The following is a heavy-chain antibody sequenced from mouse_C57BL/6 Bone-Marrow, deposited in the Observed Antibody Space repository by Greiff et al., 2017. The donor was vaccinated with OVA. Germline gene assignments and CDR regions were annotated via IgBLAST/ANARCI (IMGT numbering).Heavy chain of an antibody. Sequence: QVQLKQPGTELVKPGASVKLSCKASGYTFTSYWMHWVKQRPGQGLEWIGNINPSNGGTNYNEKFKSKATLTVDKSSSTAYMQLSSLTSEDSAVYYCARWRRSFWYFDVWGTGTTVTVSS. CDR3: ARWRRSFWYFDV. CDR1: GYTFTSYW. CDR2: INPSNGGT. V-gene: IGHV1-53*01. J-gene: IGHJ1*03.